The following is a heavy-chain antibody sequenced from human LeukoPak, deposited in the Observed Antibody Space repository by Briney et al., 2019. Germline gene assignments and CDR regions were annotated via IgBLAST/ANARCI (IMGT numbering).Heavy chain of an antibody. CDR3: AKDGPHCGGDCYLDY. D-gene: IGHD2-21*02. CDR1: GFTVSGNY. CDR2: IYSGGTT. Sequence: PGGSLRLSCAVSGFTVSGNYMSWVRHAPGKELEWVSLIYSGGTTYYADSVKGRFTISRDNSKNTLYLQMNSLRAEDTAVYYCAKDGPHCGGDCYLDYWGQGTLVTVSS. V-gene: IGHV3-53*05. J-gene: IGHJ4*02.